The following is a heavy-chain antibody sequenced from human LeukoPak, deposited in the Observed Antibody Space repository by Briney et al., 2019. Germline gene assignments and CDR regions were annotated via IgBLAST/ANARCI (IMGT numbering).Heavy chain of an antibody. Sequence: SETLSLTCTVSGGSISSYYWSWIRQPPGKGLEWIGYIYYSGSTNYNPSLKSRVTISVDTSKNQFSLKLSSVTAADTAVYYCAREGIIRDRSAFDIWGQGTMVTVSS. CDR2: IYYSGST. V-gene: IGHV4-59*01. CDR1: GGSISSYY. CDR3: AREGIIRDRSAFDI. D-gene: IGHD2-15*01. J-gene: IGHJ3*02.